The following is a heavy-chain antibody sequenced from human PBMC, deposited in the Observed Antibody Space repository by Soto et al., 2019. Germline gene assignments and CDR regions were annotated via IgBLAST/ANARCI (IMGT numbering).Heavy chain of an antibody. D-gene: IGHD1-1*01. CDR2: ISGSGGST. J-gene: IGHJ3*01. CDR3: ATWHEREHAYDV. Sequence: PGGSLRLSCAASGFTVGSNYMSWVRQAPGKGLEWVSAISGSGGSTYYADSVKGRFTISRDNSKNTLYLQMNSLRAEDTAVYYCATWHEREHAYDVWGQGTTVTVSS. CDR1: GFTVGSNY. V-gene: IGHV3-23*01.